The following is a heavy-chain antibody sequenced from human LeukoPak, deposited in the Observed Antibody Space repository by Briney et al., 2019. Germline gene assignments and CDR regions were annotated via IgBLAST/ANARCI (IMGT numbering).Heavy chain of an antibody. CDR3: ARGDIWCDKLGGY. J-gene: IGHJ4*02. Sequence: ASVKVSCKASGYTFTGYYMHWVRQAPGQGLEWMGWINPNSGGTNYAQKFQGRVTMTRDTSISTAYMELSRLRSDDTAVYYCARGDIWCDKLGGYWGQGTLVTVSS. V-gene: IGHV1-2*02. CDR2: INPNSGGT. CDR1: GYTFTGYY. D-gene: IGHD2-8*01.